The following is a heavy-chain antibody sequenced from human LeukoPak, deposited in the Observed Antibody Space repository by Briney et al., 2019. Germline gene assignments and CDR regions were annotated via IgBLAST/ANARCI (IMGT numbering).Heavy chain of an antibody. D-gene: IGHD3-10*01. CDR3: ARGAGTLSSVRPPYRGFDP. Sequence: KPSETLSLTCAVYGGSFSGYYWSWIRQPPGKGLEWIGEINHSGSTNYNPSLKSRVTISVDTSKNQFSLKLSSVTAADTAVYYCARGAGTLSSVRPPYRGFDPWGQGTLVTVSS. J-gene: IGHJ5*02. CDR2: INHSGST. CDR1: GGSFSGYY. V-gene: IGHV4-34*01.